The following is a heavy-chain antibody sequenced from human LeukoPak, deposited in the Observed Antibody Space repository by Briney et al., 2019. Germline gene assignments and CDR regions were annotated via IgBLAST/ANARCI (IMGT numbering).Heavy chain of an antibody. V-gene: IGHV4-39*01. D-gene: IGHD3-9*01. Sequence: PSEPLSLTCTVSGDSITSSSYYWGWIRKPPGKGLEWIGSLYYSGSAYYNPSLKSRVAISVDTSKNQISLNLNSVTAADTAVYYCARTTLLRYFDGKDVWGKGTTVTVSS. CDR2: LYYSGSA. CDR3: ARTTLLRYFDGKDV. CDR1: GDSITSSSYY. J-gene: IGHJ6*04.